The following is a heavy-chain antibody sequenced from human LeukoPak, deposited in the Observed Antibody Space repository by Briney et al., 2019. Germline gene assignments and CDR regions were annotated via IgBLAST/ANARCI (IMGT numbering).Heavy chain of an antibody. J-gene: IGHJ4*02. CDR2: INNSSSYI. D-gene: IGHD2-15*01. CDR3: ARDLDPFPTPYSDF. Sequence: GGSLRLSCAASEFTLSTYSMNWVRQTPGKGLEWVASINNSSSYIYYADSVKGRFTISRDNAKNSLYLQMNSLRAEDTAVYYCARDLDPFPTPYSDFWGQGTLVTVSS. V-gene: IGHV3-21*01. CDR1: EFTLSTYS.